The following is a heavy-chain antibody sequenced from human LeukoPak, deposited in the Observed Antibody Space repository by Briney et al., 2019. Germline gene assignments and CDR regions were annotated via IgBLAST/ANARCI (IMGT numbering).Heavy chain of an antibody. CDR1: GGSFSGYY. J-gene: IGHJ4*02. CDR3: ARGRWAPIHFDY. Sequence: SETLSLTCAVYGGSFSGYYWSWIRQPPGKGLEWIGYIYYSGSTNYNPSLKSRVTISVDTSKNQFSLKLSSVTAADTAVYYCARGRWAPIHFDYWGQGTLVTVSS. V-gene: IGHV4-59*01. D-gene: IGHD5-24*01. CDR2: IYYSGST.